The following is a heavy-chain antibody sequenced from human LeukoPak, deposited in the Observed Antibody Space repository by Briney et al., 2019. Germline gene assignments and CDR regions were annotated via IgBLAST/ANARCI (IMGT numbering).Heavy chain of an antibody. D-gene: IGHD4-17*01. CDR2: INSDGTTT. J-gene: IGHJ5*02. CDR1: GFTFSTYW. Sequence: PGGSLRLSCAASGFTFSTYWMHWVRQAPGKGLVCVSRINSDGTTTNYADSVKGRFTISRDNAKNTLYLQMNSLRAEDTAVYYCACFSVTPDGGPWGQGTLVTDSS. V-gene: IGHV3-74*01. CDR3: ACFSVTPDGGP.